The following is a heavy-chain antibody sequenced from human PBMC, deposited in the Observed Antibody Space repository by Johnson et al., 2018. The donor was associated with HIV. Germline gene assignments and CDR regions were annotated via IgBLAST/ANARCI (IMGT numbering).Heavy chain of an antibody. V-gene: IGHV3-30-3*01. J-gene: IGHJ3*02. CDR1: GFTFSSYA. CDR2: ISYDGSNK. CDR3: TTEDYRLTAFDM. D-gene: IGHD3-16*02. Sequence: HVQLVESGGGLVQPGGSLRLSCAASGFTFSSYAMHWVRQAPGKGLEWVAVISYDGSNKYYADSVKGRFTISRDNSKNTLYLQMNSLRAEDTAVYYCTTEDYRLTAFDMWGQGTMVSVSS.